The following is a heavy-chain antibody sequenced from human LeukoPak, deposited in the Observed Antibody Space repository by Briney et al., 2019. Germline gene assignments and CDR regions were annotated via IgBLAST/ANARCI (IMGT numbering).Heavy chain of an antibody. CDR2: ISYDGSNK. Sequence: GGSLRLSCAASGFTFSSYGMHWVRQAPGKGLEWVAVISYDGSNKYYADSVKGRFTISRDNSKNTLYLQMNSLRAEDTAVYYCAKGHTVTTALVYVYWGQGTLVTVSS. CDR3: AKGHTVTTALVYVY. D-gene: IGHD4-11*01. V-gene: IGHV3-30*18. J-gene: IGHJ4*02. CDR1: GFTFSSYG.